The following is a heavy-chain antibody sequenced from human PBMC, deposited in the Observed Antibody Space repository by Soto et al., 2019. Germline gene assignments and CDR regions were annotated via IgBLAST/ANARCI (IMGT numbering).Heavy chain of an antibody. CDR2: INPNSGGT. J-gene: IGHJ6*02. CDR3: AREKVERRYYYYGMDV. CDR1: GYTFTGYY. Sequence: QVQLVQSGAEVKKPGASVKVSCKASGYTFTGYYIHWVRQAPGQGLEWMGWINPNSGGTDYAQNFQDRVTMTRDTSITTAYMDLSRLTSDDTAVYYCAREKVERRYYYYGMDVWGQGTTVTVSS. D-gene: IGHD1-1*01. V-gene: IGHV1-2*02.